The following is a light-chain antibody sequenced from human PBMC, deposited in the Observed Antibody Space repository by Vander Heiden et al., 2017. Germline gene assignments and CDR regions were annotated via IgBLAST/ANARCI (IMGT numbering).Light chain of an antibody. CDR2: TNN. CDR3: ATWDDSLTVG. Sequence: QSVLTQPPSASGTPGQRVTISCSGSSSNIGSNYVYWYQQLPGTAPKLLIYTNNQRHSGVPDRFSASKSGTSASPAITGLRSEDEADYYCATWDDSLTVGFGGGTKLTVL. J-gene: IGLJ2*01. CDR1: SSNIGSNY. V-gene: IGLV1-47*02.